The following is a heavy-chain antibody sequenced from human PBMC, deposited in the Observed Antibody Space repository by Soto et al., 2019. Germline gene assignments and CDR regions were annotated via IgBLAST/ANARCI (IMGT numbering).Heavy chain of an antibody. V-gene: IGHV4-61*03. Sequence: SETLSLTCTVSGGSISSSSYYWNWIRQPPGKGLEWIGYFFYTGSTNYNPSLESRLTMSVDVSKNHFSLRLNSLTAADTAVYYCAGGTDGKKVAYWGQGALVTVSS. CDR3: AGGTDGKKVAY. CDR1: GGSISSSSYY. CDR2: FFYTGST. J-gene: IGHJ4*02. D-gene: IGHD5-12*01.